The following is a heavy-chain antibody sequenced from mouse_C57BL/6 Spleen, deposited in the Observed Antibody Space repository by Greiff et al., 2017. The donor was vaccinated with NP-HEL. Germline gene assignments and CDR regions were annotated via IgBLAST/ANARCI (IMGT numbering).Heavy chain of an antibody. Sequence: EVKLMESGGGLVQPKGSLKLSCAASGFSFNTYAMNWVRQAPGKGLEWVARIRSKSNNYATYYADSVKDRFTISRDDSESMLYLQMNNLKTEDTAMYYCVRHGYDYDFDYWGQGTTLTVSS. CDR1: GFSFNTYA. CDR2: IRSKSNNYAT. V-gene: IGHV10-1*01. D-gene: IGHD2-4*01. J-gene: IGHJ2*01. CDR3: VRHGYDYDFDY.